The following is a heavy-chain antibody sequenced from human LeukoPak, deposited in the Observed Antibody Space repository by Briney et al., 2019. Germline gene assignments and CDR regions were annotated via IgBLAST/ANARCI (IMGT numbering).Heavy chain of an antibody. Sequence: GGSLRLSCAASGFTFSSYEMNWVRQAPGKRLEWVSYISSSGSTIYYADSVKGRFTISRDNAKNSLYLQMNSLRAEDTAVYYCAREYSGSSDAFDIWGQGTMVTVSS. CDR1: GFTFSSYE. D-gene: IGHD1-26*01. J-gene: IGHJ3*02. CDR2: ISSSGSTI. V-gene: IGHV3-48*03. CDR3: AREYSGSSDAFDI.